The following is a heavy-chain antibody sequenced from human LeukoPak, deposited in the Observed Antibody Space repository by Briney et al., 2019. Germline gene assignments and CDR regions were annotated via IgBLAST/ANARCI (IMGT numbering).Heavy chain of an antibody. Sequence: SETLSLTCAVYGGSFSGNYWSWIRQPPGKGLEWIGEINHSGSTNYNPSLKSRVTISVDTSKNQFSLKLSSVTAADTAVYYCARGLSHYDFWSGYRILNNWFDPWSQGTLVTVSS. CDR2: INHSGST. J-gene: IGHJ5*02. D-gene: IGHD3-3*01. V-gene: IGHV4-34*01. CDR1: GGSFSGNY. CDR3: ARGLSHYDFWSGYRILNNWFDP.